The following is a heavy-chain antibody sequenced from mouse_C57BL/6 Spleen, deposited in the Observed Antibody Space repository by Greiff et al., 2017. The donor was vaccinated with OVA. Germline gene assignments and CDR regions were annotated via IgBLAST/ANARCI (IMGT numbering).Heavy chain of an antibody. V-gene: IGHV1-61*01. CDR1: GYTFTSYW. J-gene: IGHJ2*01. CDR2: IYPSDSET. CDR3: ARRYYGSSWYYFDY. D-gene: IGHD1-1*01. Sequence: QVQLQQPGAELVRPGSSVKLSCKASGYTFTSYWMDWVKQRPGQGLEWIGNIYPSDSETHYNQKFKDKATLTVDKSSSTAYMQLSSLTSEDSAVYYCARRYYGSSWYYFDYWGKGTTLTVSS.